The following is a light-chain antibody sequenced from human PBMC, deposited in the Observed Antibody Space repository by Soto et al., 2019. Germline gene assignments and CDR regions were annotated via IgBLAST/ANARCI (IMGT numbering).Light chain of an antibody. CDR2: GAS. CDR1: QSIDTF. Sequence: DLPMTQSPFSLAASVGDRVTVSCRSSQSIDTFLNWYRHKPGKAPELLIFGASRLHSGVPSRFSGGGSGTEFTLNISSLQPEDFATYYCQQTYSTLALTFGGGTKVEI. V-gene: IGKV1-39*01. CDR3: QQTYSTLALT. J-gene: IGKJ4*01.